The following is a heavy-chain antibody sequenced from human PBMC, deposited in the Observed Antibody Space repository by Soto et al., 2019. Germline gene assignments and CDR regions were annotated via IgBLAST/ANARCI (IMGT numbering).Heavy chain of an antibody. V-gene: IGHV1-18*04. D-gene: IGHD2-15*01. CDR2: ISLQNGDT. CDR1: GFTFTTYG. Sequence: LVQSGAEVKKPGASVKVSCKASGFTFTTYGISWMRQAPGQGPEWMGWISLQNGDTKFAQKFQGRVTMTTDSSTNTANMELRNLRSDDTAVYYCARDERYCTCGSCYSEFYFHFWGQGTLVTVSS. J-gene: IGHJ4*02. CDR3: ARDERYCTCGSCYSEFYFHF.